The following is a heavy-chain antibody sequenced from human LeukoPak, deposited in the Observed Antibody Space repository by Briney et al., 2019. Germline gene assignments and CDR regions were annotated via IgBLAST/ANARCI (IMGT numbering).Heavy chain of an antibody. CDR1: GGSISSSSYY. CDR2: IYYSGST. CDR3: ARYPRSITMIVVVINDASDI. J-gene: IGHJ3*02. V-gene: IGHV4-39*07. Sequence: PSETLSLTCTVSGGSISSSSYYWGWIRQPPGKGLEWIGSIYYSGSTYYNPSLKSRVTISVDTSKNQFSLKLSSVTAADTAVYYCARYPRSITMIVVVINDASDIWGQGTMVTVSS. D-gene: IGHD3-22*01.